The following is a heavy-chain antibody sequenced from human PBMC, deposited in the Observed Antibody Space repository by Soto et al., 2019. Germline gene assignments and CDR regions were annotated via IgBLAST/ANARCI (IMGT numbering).Heavy chain of an antibody. J-gene: IGHJ2*01. CDR1: GFTFSTYS. D-gene: IGHD6-6*01. V-gene: IGHV3-48*02. CDR3: VRESASYSSSSGSYWYLDL. Sequence: EVQLVESGGGLVRPGGSLRLSCAASGFTFSTYSMNWVRQAPGQGLEWVSYISSGSATIYYADSVKGRFTISRDNAENSRYLQMNSLTDEDTAVYYCVRESASYSSSSGSYWYLDLWGRGTVITVSS. CDR2: ISSGSATI.